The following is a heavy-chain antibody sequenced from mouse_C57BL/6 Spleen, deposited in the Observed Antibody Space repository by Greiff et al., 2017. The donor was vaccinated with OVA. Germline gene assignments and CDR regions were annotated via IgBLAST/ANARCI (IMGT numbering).Heavy chain of an antibody. V-gene: IGHV3-6*01. CDR3: AREYYYGSSYPTYAMDY. CDR1: GYSITSGYY. CDR2: ISYDGSN. D-gene: IGHD1-1*01. J-gene: IGHJ4*01. Sequence: DVQLQESGPGLVKPSQSLSLTCSVTGYSITSGYYWNWIRPFPGNILEWLGYISYDGSNNYNPSLKNRISITRDTSKNQFFLKLKYVTTEDTATYDCAREYYYGSSYPTYAMDYWGQGTSVTVSS.